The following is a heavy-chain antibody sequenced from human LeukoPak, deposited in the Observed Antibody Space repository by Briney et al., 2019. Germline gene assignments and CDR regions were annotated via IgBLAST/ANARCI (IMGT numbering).Heavy chain of an antibody. CDR3: ARGPNCTNGVCYGLYYYYMDV. D-gene: IGHD2-8*01. CDR2: IYASGST. CDR1: GSSISSGSYY. V-gene: IGHV4-61*02. J-gene: IGHJ6*03. Sequence: PSETLSLTCTVSGSSISSGSYYWSWIRQPAGQGLEWIGRIYASGSTNYNPSLKSRVTISVDTSKNQFSLKLSSVTAADTAVYYCARGPNCTNGVCYGLYYYYMDVWGKGTTVTVSS.